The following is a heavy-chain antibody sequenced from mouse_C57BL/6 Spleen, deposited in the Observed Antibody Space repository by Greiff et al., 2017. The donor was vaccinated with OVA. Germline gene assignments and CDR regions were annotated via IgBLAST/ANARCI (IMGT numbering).Heavy chain of an antibody. CDR1: GFTFSDYY. J-gene: IGHJ3*01. V-gene: IGHV5-12*01. D-gene: IGHD2-4*01. Sequence: EVKLVESGGGLVQPGGSLKLSCAASGFTFSDYYMYWVRQTPEKRLEWVAYISNGGGSTYYPDTVKGRFTISRDNAKNTLYLQMSRLKSEDTAMYYCARQGASYDYDRGPFAYWGQGTLVTVSA. CDR3: ARQGASYDYDRGPFAY. CDR2: ISNGGGST.